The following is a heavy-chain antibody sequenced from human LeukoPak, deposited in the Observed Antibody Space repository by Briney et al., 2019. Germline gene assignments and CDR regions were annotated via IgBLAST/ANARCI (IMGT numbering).Heavy chain of an antibody. D-gene: IGHD2-2*01. CDR1: GGSISTYY. CDR2: IYYSGST. CDR3: ARRVVVVSATIRNDAFDI. J-gene: IGHJ3*02. Sequence: SETLSLTCTVSGGSISTYYWNWIRQPPGKGLEWIGYIYYSGSTKYNLSLKSRVTISVDTSKNQFSLKLNSVTAADTAVYYCARRVVVVSATIRNDAFDIWSQGTMVTVSS. V-gene: IGHV4-59*01.